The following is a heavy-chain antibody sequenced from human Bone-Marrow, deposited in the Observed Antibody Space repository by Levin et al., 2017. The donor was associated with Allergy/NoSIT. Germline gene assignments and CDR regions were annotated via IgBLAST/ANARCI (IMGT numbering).Heavy chain of an antibody. J-gene: IGHJ6*02. CDR3: ARDSITYYYAMDV. Sequence: PGGSLRLSCVASGFTFTTYNMNWVRQAPGKGLEWVSSISSSGSYIYYADSLKGRVTISRDNAKNSLYLQMNSLRAEDTAVYYCARDSITYYYAMDVWGQGTTVTVSS. CDR2: ISSSGSYI. CDR1: GFTFTTYN. V-gene: IGHV3-21*01. D-gene: IGHD1-20*01.